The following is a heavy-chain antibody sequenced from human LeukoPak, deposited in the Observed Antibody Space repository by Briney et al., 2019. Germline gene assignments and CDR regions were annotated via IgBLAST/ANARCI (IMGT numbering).Heavy chain of an antibody. CDR1: GFDFSSNW. V-gene: IGHV3-74*01. D-gene: IGHD2-8*02. CDR3: AAQPCSGGVCYLDY. J-gene: IGHJ4*02. Sequence: GGSLRLSCAASGFDFSSNWMHWVRHAPGQGLVWVSRIKGDGISTNYADSVKGRFTISRDIAKNTLYLQMNSLRAEDSAVYYCAAQPCSGGVCYLDYWGQGTLVTVSS. CDR2: IKGDGIST.